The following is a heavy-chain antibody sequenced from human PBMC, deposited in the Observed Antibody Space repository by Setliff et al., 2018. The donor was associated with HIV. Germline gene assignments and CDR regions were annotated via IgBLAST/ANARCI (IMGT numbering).Heavy chain of an antibody. J-gene: IGHJ3*02. Sequence: SETLSLTCTVSGGSISSSSYYWGWIRQPPGKGLEWIGSIYYSGSTYYNPSLKSRVTISVDTSKNQFSLKLSSVTAADPAVYYCARASTMIVVVIKGFDIWGQGTMVTVSS. CDR1: GGSISSSSYY. CDR2: IYYSGST. CDR3: ARASTMIVVVIKGFDI. D-gene: IGHD3-22*01. V-gene: IGHV4-39*07.